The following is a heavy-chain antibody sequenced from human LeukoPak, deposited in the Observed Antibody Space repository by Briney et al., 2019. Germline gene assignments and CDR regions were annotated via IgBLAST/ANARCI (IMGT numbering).Heavy chain of an antibody. CDR3: ARAQRGVRSGRWGGLFASYYTYYYMDV. D-gene: IGHD1-26*01. J-gene: IGHJ6*03. Sequence: ASVKVSCKASGYTFTMYYIHWVRQAPGQGLEWMGMINPSDGVTTYAQRFQGRVTMTRDMSTTTVYMDLRSLRSEDTAVYFCARAQRGVRSGRWGGLFASYYTYYYMDVWGRGTTVTVSS. CDR1: GYTFTMYY. V-gene: IGHV1-46*01. CDR2: INPSDGVT.